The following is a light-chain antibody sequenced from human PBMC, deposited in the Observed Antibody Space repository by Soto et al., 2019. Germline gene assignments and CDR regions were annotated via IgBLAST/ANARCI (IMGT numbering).Light chain of an antibody. V-gene: IGKV3-15*01. Sequence: EIGMTQSPSTLSVSPGESAILSCRVRQSSRINVGCYQQRPGQAPRLHNYGASTRATGIPARFSGSGSGTEFPLTIRSLDSEDSAVYYCQQYNSWRQITFGQGTRLQIK. CDR3: QQYNSWRQIT. J-gene: IGKJ5*01. CDR1: QSSRIN. CDR2: GAS.